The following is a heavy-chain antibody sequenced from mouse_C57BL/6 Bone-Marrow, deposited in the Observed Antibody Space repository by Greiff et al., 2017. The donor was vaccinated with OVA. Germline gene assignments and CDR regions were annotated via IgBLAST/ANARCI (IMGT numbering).Heavy chain of an antibody. CDR2: ISSGSSTI. CDR1: GFTFSDYG. J-gene: IGHJ2*01. V-gene: IGHV5-17*01. CDR3: ARQEVVAHFGY. D-gene: IGHD1-1*01. Sequence: EVKLVESGGGLVKPGGSLKLSCAASGFTFSDYGMHWVHQAPEKGLEWVAYISSGSSTIYYADTVKGRFTISRDNAKNTLFLQMTSLRSEDTAMYYGARQEVVAHFGYWGQGTTLTVSS.